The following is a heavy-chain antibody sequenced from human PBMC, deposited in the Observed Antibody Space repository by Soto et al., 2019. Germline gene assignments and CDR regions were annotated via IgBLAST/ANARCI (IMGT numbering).Heavy chain of an antibody. CDR2: INAGNGNT. Sequence: GASVKVSCKASGYTFTSYAMHWVRQAPGQRLEWMGWINAGNGNTKYSQKFQGRVTITRDTSASTAYMELSSLRSEDTAVYYCAREGRTDYYDSSGYGGAFDIWGQGTMVTVSS. CDR1: GYTFTSYA. CDR3: AREGRTDYYDSSGYGGAFDI. J-gene: IGHJ3*02. D-gene: IGHD3-22*01. V-gene: IGHV1-3*01.